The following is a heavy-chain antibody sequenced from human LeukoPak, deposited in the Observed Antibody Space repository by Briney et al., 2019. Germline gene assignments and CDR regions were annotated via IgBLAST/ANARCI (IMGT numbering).Heavy chain of an antibody. Sequence: PGGSLRLSCAASGFTFYNYAMSWVRQAPGKGLEWVSTISGSGGSTYYADSVKGRFTISRDNSKNTLYLQMNSLRAEDTAVYYRASQLWNSDYWGQGTLVTVSS. J-gene: IGHJ4*02. CDR2: ISGSGGST. CDR3: ASQLWNSDY. CDR1: GFTFYNYA. D-gene: IGHD5-18*01. V-gene: IGHV3-23*01.